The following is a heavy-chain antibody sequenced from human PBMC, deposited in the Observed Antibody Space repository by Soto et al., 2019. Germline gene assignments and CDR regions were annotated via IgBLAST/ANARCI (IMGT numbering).Heavy chain of an antibody. CDR3: AKDYYDSSGSLD. D-gene: IGHD3-22*01. V-gene: IGHV3-30*18. Sequence: QVQLVESGGGVVQPGRSLRLSCAASGFTFSSYGMHWVRQAPGKGLEWVAVISYDGSNKYYADSVKGRFTISRDNSKNTLYLQMNSLRAEDTAVYYCAKDYYDSSGSLDWGQGTLVTVSS. J-gene: IGHJ4*02. CDR2: ISYDGSNK. CDR1: GFTFSSYG.